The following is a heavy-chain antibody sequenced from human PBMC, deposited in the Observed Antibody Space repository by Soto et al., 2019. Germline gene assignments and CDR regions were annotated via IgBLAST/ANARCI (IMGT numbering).Heavy chain of an antibody. CDR1: GYTFTSYY. J-gene: IGHJ4*02. D-gene: IGHD3-22*01. CDR2: INPSGGST. V-gene: IGHV1-46*01. Sequence: GASVKVSCKASGYTFTSYYMHWVRQSPGQGLEWMGIINPSGGSTSYAQKFQGRVTMTRDTSTSTVYMELSSLRSEDTAVYYCARDPPYYDSSGHAQPEVQFYYWGQGTLVPVS. CDR3: ARDPPYYDSSGHAQPEVQFYY.